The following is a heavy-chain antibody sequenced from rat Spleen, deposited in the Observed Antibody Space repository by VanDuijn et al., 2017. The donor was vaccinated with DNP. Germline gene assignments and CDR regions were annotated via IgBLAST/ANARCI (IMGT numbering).Heavy chain of an antibody. Sequence: QVQLHQSGAELAKPGSSVEISCKASGFTFTSYYISWIKQTTGQGLEYIGYINTGSGGTNYNEKFKGKATLTVDKSSSTALMQLSSLTPDDSAVYYCARRRLPYWYFDFWGPGTMVTVSS. CDR3: ARRRLPYWYFDF. CDR1: GFTFTSYY. V-gene: IGHV1-43*01. CDR2: INTGSGGT. J-gene: IGHJ1*01. D-gene: IGHD1-4*01.